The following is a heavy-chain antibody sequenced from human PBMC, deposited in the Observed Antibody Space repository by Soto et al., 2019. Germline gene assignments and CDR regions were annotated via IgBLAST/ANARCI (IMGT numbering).Heavy chain of an antibody. CDR2: IKHSGST. V-gene: IGHV4-34*01. CDR3: ARFSLPPYSSSWYGPHSFDY. D-gene: IGHD6-13*01. CDR1: GGSFSGYY. J-gene: IGHJ4*02. Sequence: PSETLSLTCAVYGGSFSGYYWSWIRQPPGKGLEWIGEIKHSGSTNYNPSLKSRVTISVDTSKNQFSLKLSSVTAADTAVYYCARFSLPPYSSSWYGPHSFDYWGQGTLVTVSS.